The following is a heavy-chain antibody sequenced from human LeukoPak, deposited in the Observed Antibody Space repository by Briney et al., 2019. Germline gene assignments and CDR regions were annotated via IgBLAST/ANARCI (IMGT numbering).Heavy chain of an antibody. Sequence: PGGSLRLSCAASGFTFSSYWMHWVRQAPGKGLVWVSRINSDGSSTRYADSVKGRFTISRDNAKNTLYLQMNSLRAEDTAGYYCAKVNGYCSGGSCYSTGSYYYHGMDVWGKGTTVTVSS. V-gene: IGHV3-74*01. CDR1: GFTFSSYW. CDR2: INSDGSST. CDR3: AKVNGYCSGGSCYSTGSYYYHGMDV. D-gene: IGHD2-15*01. J-gene: IGHJ6*04.